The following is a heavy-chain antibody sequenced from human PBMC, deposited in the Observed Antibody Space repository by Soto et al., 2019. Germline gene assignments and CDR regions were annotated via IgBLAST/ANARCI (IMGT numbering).Heavy chain of an antibody. CDR1: GGPISSYY. J-gene: IGHJ5*02. CDR3: ARDGYDYVWGTPLGWFDP. V-gene: IGHV4-59*01. Sequence: KTSETLSLTCTVSGGPISSYYWSWIRQPPGKGLEWIGYIYYSGSTNYNPSLKSRVTISVDTSKNQFSLKLSSVTAADTAVYYCARDGYDYVWGTPLGWFDPWGQGTLVTVSS. D-gene: IGHD3-16*01. CDR2: IYYSGST.